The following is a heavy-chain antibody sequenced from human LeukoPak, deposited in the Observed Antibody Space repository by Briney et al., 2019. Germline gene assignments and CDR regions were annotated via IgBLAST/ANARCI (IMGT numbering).Heavy chain of an antibody. J-gene: IGHJ6*02. D-gene: IGHD1-26*01. Sequence: ASVKVSCNASGYTFASYAMHWVRQAPGQSLEWMGWINSANGNTKYSQKFQGRVTITRDTSASTAYMELSSLRSEDTAVYYCARDGRFIVADYYYGMDVWGQGTTVTVSS. V-gene: IGHV1-3*04. CDR2: INSANGNT. CDR3: ARDGRFIVADYYYGMDV. CDR1: GYTFASYA.